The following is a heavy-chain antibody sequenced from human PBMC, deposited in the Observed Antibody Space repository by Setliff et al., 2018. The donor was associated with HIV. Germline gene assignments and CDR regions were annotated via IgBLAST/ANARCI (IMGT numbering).Heavy chain of an antibody. CDR1: TGSISRYY. D-gene: IGHD6-13*01. CDR2: IYYSGST. J-gene: IGHJ6*03. CDR3: ARLGGYSSSWYVPYFYYMDV. Sequence: SETLSLTSTFSTGSISRYYWNWIRQPPGKGLEWIGYIYYSGSTNYSPSLMSRVTISVDTSKNQFSLNLSSVTAADTAVYYCARLGGYSSSWYVPYFYYMDVWGQGPTVTVSS. V-gene: IGHV4-59*08.